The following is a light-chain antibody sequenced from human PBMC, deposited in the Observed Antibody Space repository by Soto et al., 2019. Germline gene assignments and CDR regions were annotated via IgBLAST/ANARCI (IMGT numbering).Light chain of an antibody. CDR2: LEGSGNY. Sequence: QLVLTQSSSASASLGSSVKLTCTLNSGHSSYIIAWHQQQPGKAPRYLMKLEGSGNYNKGSGVPDRFSGSSSGADRYLTISSLQFEDEADYYCETWDSNTAVFGGGTQLTVL. CDR3: ETWDSNTAV. J-gene: IGLJ7*01. CDR1: SGHSSYI. V-gene: IGLV4-60*02.